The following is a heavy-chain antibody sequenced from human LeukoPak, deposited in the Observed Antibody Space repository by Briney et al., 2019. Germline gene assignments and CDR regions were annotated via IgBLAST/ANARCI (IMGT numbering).Heavy chain of an antibody. D-gene: IGHD6-6*01. CDR2: ISDSGSST. CDR1: DFNFITYA. CDR3: ARHRSSWLIDY. J-gene: IGHJ4*02. Sequence: GGSLKLSCEASDFNFITYAMTWVRQAPGKGLEWVSSISDSGSSTHHADSVKGRFTISRDNSKNTLYLQMNSLRAEDTAVYYCARHRSSWLIDYWGQGTLVTVSS. V-gene: IGHV3-23*01.